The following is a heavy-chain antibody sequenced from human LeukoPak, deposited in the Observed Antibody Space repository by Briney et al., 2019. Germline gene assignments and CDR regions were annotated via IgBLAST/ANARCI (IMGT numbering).Heavy chain of an antibody. J-gene: IGHJ5*02. CDR2: IIPIFGTA. CDR1: GGTFSSYA. CDR3: AREPVAYCGGDCLNWFAP. V-gene: IGHV1-69*13. Sequence: SVKVSCKASGGTFSSYAISWVRQAPGQGLECMGGIIPIFGTANYAQKFQGRVTITADESTSTAYMELSSLRSEDTAVYYCAREPVAYCGGDCLNWFAPWGQGTLVTVSS. D-gene: IGHD2-21*01.